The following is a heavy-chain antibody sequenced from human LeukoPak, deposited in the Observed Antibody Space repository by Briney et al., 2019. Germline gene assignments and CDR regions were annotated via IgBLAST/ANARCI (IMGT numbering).Heavy chain of an antibody. CDR2: IKEDGSEK. CDR1: GFTFSTYW. Sequence: GGSLRLSCAASGFTFSTYWMSWVRQAPEEGLEWVAKIKEDGSEKNYADSVKGRFTISRDNAKNSLYLQMNSLRAEDTAVYYCARGYTCGYWGQGTLVIVSS. D-gene: IGHD5-18*01. J-gene: IGHJ4*02. CDR3: ARGYTCGY. V-gene: IGHV3-7*04.